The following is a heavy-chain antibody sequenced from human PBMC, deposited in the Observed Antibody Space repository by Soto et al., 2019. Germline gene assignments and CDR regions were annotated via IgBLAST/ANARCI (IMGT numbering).Heavy chain of an antibody. CDR1: GGSISSGGYS. CDR2: IYHSGST. Sequence: QLQLQESGSGLVKPSQTLSLTCAVSGGSISSGGYSWSWIRQPPGKGLEWVGYIYHSGSTYYNPSLKSRVTISIGRSKNQFSLKLSSVTAADTAVYYCTRSSSTVTTLDYWGQGTLVTVSS. V-gene: IGHV4-30-2*01. D-gene: IGHD2-2*01. CDR3: TRSSSTVTTLDY. J-gene: IGHJ4*02.